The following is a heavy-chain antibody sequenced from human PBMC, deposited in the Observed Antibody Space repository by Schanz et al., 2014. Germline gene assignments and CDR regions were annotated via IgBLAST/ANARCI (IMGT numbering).Heavy chain of an antibody. J-gene: IGHJ4*02. CDR3: ARGRQQLGSFDY. CDR1: GFTFFGSFA. V-gene: IGHV4-34*01. CDR2: IGHSGNT. Sequence: VQLLESGGGLVQPGGSLRLSCVASGFTFFGSFAMSWIRQPPGKGLEWIGGIGHSGNTKDNPSLKSRVTMSVETSKNQFSLNLSSVTAADTAVYYCARGRQQLGSFDYWGPGTLVYVSS. D-gene: IGHD6-13*01.